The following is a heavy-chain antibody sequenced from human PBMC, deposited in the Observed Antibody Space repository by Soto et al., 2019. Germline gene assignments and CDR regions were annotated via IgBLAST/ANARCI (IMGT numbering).Heavy chain of an antibody. D-gene: IGHD4-17*01. CDR1: GYTFTSYY. CDR3: AQSVYYYGMDV. Sequence: GASVKVSCKASGYTFTSYYMHWVRQAPGQGLEWMGIINPSGGSTSYAQKFQGRVTMTRDTSTSTVYMELSSVTAADTAVYYCAQSVYYYGMDVWGQGTTVTVSS. J-gene: IGHJ6*02. CDR2: INPSGGST. V-gene: IGHV1-46*01.